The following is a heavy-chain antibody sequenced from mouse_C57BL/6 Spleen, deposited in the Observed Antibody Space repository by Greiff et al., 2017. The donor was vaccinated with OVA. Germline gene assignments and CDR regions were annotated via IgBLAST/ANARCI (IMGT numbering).Heavy chain of an antibody. Sequence: EVKVVESGGDLVKPGGSLKLSCAASGFTFSSYGMSWVRQTPDKRLEWVATISSGGSYTYYPDSVKGRFTISRDNAKNTLYLQMSSLKSEDTAMYYGARGDGSVFDYWGQGTTLTVSS. CDR1: GFTFSSYG. D-gene: IGHD1-1*01. CDR2: ISSGGSYT. J-gene: IGHJ2*01. V-gene: IGHV5-6*01. CDR3: ARGDGSVFDY.